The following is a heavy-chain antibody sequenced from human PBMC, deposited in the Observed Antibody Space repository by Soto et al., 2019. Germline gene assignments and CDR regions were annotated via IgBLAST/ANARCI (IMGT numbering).Heavy chain of an antibody. CDR1: GYTFTNYD. D-gene: IGHD3-10*01. Sequence: QVQLVQSGAEVKKPGASVKVSCKTSGYTFTNYDINWVRQAPGQGLEWMGWMGPNSGNTGFAPKFQGRVTLTRNTSITTAHMEFSSLRSEGPAVLYCAKGIVGGFGDVPWGQGTLVTVSS. CDR2: MGPNSGNT. CDR3: AKGIVGGFGDVP. J-gene: IGHJ5*02. V-gene: IGHV1-8*01.